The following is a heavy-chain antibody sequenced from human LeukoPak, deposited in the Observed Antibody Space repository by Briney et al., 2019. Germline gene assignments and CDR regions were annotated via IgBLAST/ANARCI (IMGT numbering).Heavy chain of an antibody. V-gene: IGHV3-74*01. CDR3: VRGSPGYSSSWHAY. J-gene: IGHJ4*02. D-gene: IGHD6-13*01. Sequence: GGSLRLSCAASGFMLSSTWMHWVRQAPGKGLVWVSRINSDATSTSYADSVRGRFTISRDDAKNTMYLQMNSLRAEDTAMYYCVRGSPGYSSSWHAYWGQGTLVTVSS. CDR1: GFMLSSTW. CDR2: INSDATST.